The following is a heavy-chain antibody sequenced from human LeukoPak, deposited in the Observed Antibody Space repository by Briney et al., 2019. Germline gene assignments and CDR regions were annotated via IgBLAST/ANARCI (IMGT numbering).Heavy chain of an antibody. CDR1: GFSFSSYG. V-gene: IGHV3-30*02. Sequence: GGSLRLSCVASGFSFSSYGTHWVRQAPGKGPEWEAFIRYDGSDKYYAESVKGRFTISRDNSKSTLYLQMNSLRVEDTATYYCAKDGVGTSAWRIWGQGALVTVAS. CDR2: IRYDGSDK. CDR3: AKDGVGTSAWRI. D-gene: IGHD6-19*01. J-gene: IGHJ4*02.